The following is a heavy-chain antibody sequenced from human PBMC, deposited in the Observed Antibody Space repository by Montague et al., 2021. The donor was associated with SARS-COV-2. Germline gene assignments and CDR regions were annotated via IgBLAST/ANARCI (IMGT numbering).Heavy chain of an antibody. CDR1: RFTFSSYW. CDR3: ARDQGYCSSTTCFGGVTNYYYYIDV. V-gene: IGHV3-30*03. D-gene: IGHD2-2*01. CDR2: ISHDGSEK. J-gene: IGHJ6*02. Sequence: SLRLSCAASRFTFSSYWMNWVHQAPGKGLEWVAVISHDGSEKNYVDSVKGRFTISRDKAKNTLYLQMNSLRAEDTAVYYCARDQGYCSSTTCFGGVTNYYYYIDVWGQGTTVTVSS.